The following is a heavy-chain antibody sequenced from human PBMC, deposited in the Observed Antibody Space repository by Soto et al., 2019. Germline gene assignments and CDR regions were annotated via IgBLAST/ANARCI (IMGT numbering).Heavy chain of an antibody. CDR1: GFTFSSYE. Sequence: GGSLRLSCAASGFTFSSYEMNWVRQAPGKGLEWVSYISSSGSTIYYADSVKGRFTISRDNAKNSLYLQMNSLRAEDTAVYYCAREKITMVRGVIITGPDAFDIWGQGTMVTVS. V-gene: IGHV3-48*03. J-gene: IGHJ3*02. CDR2: ISSSGSTI. D-gene: IGHD3-10*01. CDR3: AREKITMVRGVIITGPDAFDI.